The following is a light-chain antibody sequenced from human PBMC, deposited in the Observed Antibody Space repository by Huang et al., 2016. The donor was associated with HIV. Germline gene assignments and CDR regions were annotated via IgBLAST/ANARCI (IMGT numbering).Light chain of an antibody. Sequence: EIVMTQSPATLSVSPGVRATLSCRASQSVSTNVAWYRQKPDQAPSLLIFGASTRATGIPARCSGGGSGTEFTLTISSLQSEDFAIYYCQQYDNWPITFGPGTRVDFK. V-gene: IGKV3-15*01. CDR1: QSVSTN. CDR3: QQYDNWPIT. CDR2: GAS. J-gene: IGKJ3*01.